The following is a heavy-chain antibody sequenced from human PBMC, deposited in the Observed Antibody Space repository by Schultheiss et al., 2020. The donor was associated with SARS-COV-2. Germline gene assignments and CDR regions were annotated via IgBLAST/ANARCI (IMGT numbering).Heavy chain of an antibody. D-gene: IGHD4-17*01. CDR3: ATTTVTTMYFDY. Sequence: SETLSLTCTVSGGSISSYYWSWIRQHPGKGLEWIGYIYYSGSTYYNPSLKSRVTISVDTSKNQFSLKLSSVTAADTAVYYCATTTVTTMYFDYWGQGTLVTVSS. V-gene: IGHV4-59*06. CDR2: IYYSGST. CDR1: GGSISSYY. J-gene: IGHJ4*02.